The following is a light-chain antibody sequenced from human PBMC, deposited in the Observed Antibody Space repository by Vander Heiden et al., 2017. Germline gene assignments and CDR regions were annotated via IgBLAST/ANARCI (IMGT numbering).Light chain of an antibody. J-gene: IGLJ2*01. CDR1: SSNIGAGYD. Sequence: QSVLTQPPSVAGAPGPRVTISCTGSSSNIGAGYDVPWYQQLPGAAPKPLINGNTNRPSGVPDRFSGSKSGTSASLAITGLQAEDEADYYCQSYDSRLTGHVVFGGGTKLTVL. V-gene: IGLV1-40*01. CDR2: GNT. CDR3: QSYDSRLTGHVV.